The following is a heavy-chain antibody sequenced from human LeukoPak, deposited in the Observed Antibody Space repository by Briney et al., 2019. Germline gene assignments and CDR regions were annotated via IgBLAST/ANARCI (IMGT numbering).Heavy chain of an antibody. CDR3: AKDGVSYYYYMDV. V-gene: IGHV3-23*01. J-gene: IGHJ6*03. CDR1: GFTFSSYG. Sequence: GGSLRLSCAASGFTFSSYGMSWVRQAPGKGLEWVSTISGNGGSTYYADSVKGRFTISRGNSKNTLYLQMNSLRAEDTAVYYCAKDGVSYYYYMDVWGKGTTVTVSS. CDR2: ISGNGGST. D-gene: IGHD2/OR15-2a*01.